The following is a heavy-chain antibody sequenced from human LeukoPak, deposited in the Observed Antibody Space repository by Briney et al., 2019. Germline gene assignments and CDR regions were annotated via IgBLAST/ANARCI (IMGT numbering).Heavy chain of an antibody. Sequence: GGSLRLSCAASGSTFTNAWMSWVRQAPGKGLEWVGRIKSRVSGGTTDYAAPVKGRFTISRDDSKNTLHLQMDSLRTEDTAVYYCTSDLPGGYSNYFDNWGQGTLVTVSS. CDR3: TSDLPGGYSNYFDN. D-gene: IGHD4-23*01. CDR2: IKSRVSGGTT. V-gene: IGHV3-15*01. CDR1: GSTFTNAW. J-gene: IGHJ4*02.